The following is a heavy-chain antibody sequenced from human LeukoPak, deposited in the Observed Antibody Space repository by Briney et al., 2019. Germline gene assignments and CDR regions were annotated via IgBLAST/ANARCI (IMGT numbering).Heavy chain of an antibody. CDR3: AREYELTPIYYFDY. D-gene: IGHD2-2*01. Sequence: GGSLGLSCAASGFTFSSYAMHWVRQAPGKGLEWVAVISYDGSNKYYADSVKGRFTISRDNSKNTLYLQMNSLRAEDTAVYYCAREYELTPIYYFDYWGQGTLVTVSS. J-gene: IGHJ4*02. CDR1: GFTFSSYA. CDR2: ISYDGSNK. V-gene: IGHV3-30*04.